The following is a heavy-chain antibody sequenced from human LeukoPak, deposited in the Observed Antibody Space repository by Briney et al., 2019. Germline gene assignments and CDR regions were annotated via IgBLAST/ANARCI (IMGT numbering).Heavy chain of an antibody. D-gene: IGHD2-15*01. J-gene: IGHJ4*02. Sequence: SETLSLTCTVSGGSISSSYYWGGIRPPPGRGLEWFGSVCYSGSTYYNPSLKSRVTISVDTSKNQFSLKLSSVTAADTAVYYCARLPYCSGGSCYFDYWGQGTLVTVSS. CDR1: GGSISSSYY. V-gene: IGHV4-39*01. CDR2: VCYSGST. CDR3: ARLPYCSGGSCYFDY.